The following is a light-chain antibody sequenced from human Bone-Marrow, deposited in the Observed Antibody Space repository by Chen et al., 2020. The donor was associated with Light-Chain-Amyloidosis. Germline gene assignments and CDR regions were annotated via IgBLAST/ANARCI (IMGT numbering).Light chain of an antibody. V-gene: IGLV6-57*01. J-gene: IGLJ3*02. CDR1: SGSIATNY. CDR2: EDD. CDR3: QSYQGSSQGV. Sequence: NFMLTQPHSVSESPRKTVIISCTRSSGSIATNYVQWYQQRPGSSPPTVIYEDDQRPSGVPDRFSGSIDRSSNSASLTISGLKTEDEADYYCQSYQGSSQGVFGGGTKLTVL.